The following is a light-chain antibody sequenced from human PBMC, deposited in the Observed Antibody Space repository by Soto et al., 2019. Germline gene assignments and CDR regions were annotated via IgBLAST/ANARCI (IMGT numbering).Light chain of an antibody. J-gene: IGLJ1*01. V-gene: IGLV2-14*01. Sequence: QSVLTQPASVSGSPGQSITISCTGTSSDGGAYNYVSWYQQHPGKAPKLMIYEVSNRPSGVSNRFSGSKSGNTASLTISGLQAEVEADYYCSSYTSSSTLYVFGTGTKLTVL. CDR1: SSDGGAYNY. CDR3: SSYTSSSTLYV. CDR2: EVS.